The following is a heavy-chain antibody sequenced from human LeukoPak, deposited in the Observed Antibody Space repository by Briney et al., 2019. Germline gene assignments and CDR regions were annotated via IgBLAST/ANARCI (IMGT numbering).Heavy chain of an antibody. Sequence: GGSLRLSCAASGFTVSSNYMSWVRQAPGKGVEWVSVIYSGGSTYYADSVKGRFTISRHNSKNTLYLQMNSLRAEDTAVYYCARVGCTNGVCSTRGSFDYWGQGTLVTVSS. V-gene: IGHV3-53*04. CDR1: GFTVSSNY. D-gene: IGHD2-8*01. J-gene: IGHJ4*02. CDR3: ARVGCTNGVCSTRGSFDY. CDR2: IYSGGST.